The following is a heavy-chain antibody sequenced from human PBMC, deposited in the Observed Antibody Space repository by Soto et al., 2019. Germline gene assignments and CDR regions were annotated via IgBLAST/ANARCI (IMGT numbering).Heavy chain of an antibody. CDR3: ARTSGYAYGSLDP. J-gene: IGHJ5*02. CDR1: GFTFGSYT. CDR2: ISSASTYI. V-gene: IGHV3-21*02. Sequence: EVQLVESGGGLVKPAGSLRLSCATSGFTFGSYTMNWVRQAPGKGLEWVSCISSASTYIYYADSVQGRFTISRDNSEKSLYLHMNSLRAEDTAVYYCARTSGYAYGSLDPWGQGVLVTVSS. D-gene: IGHD5-18*01.